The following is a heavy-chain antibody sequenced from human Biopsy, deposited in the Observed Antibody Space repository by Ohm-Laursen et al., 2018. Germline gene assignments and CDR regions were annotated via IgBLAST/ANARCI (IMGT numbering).Heavy chain of an antibody. CDR1: GGSISSDY. V-gene: IGHV4-59*07. Sequence: SDTLSLTCAVSGGSISSDYSNWIRKTQGKGLERIGFIYYSGSTNYNPSLKSRVTISVDTSKNQFSLRLNSVTAADTAVYYCARAANSTGWPYYYCYGMDVWGQGTTVTVSS. D-gene: IGHD2/OR15-2a*01. J-gene: IGHJ6*02. CDR3: ARAANSTGWPYYYCYGMDV. CDR2: IYYSGST.